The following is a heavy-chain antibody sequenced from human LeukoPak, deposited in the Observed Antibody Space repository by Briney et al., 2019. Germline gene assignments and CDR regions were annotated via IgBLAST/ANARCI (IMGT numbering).Heavy chain of an antibody. Sequence: SETLSLTCAVYGGSFSGYYWSWIRQPPGKGLEWIGEINHSGSTNYNPSLKSRVTISVDTSKNQFSLKLSSVTAADTAVYYRARAGYSRYFQHWGQGTLVTVSS. D-gene: IGHD4-23*01. CDR3: ARAGYSRYFQH. V-gene: IGHV4-34*01. CDR2: INHSGST. CDR1: GGSFSGYY. J-gene: IGHJ1*01.